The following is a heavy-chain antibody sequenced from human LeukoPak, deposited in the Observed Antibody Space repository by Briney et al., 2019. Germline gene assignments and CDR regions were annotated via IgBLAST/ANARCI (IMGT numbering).Heavy chain of an antibody. Sequence: ASETLSLTCTVSGGSISSYYWSWIRQPPGKGLEWIRYIYYSGSTNYNPSLKSRVTISVDTSKNHFSLEVNSVTAADTAVYYCARHDAVPYFSNGFDPWGQGTLVTVSS. CDR3: ARHDAVPYFSNGFDP. D-gene: IGHD2-2*01. J-gene: IGHJ5*02. CDR1: GGSISSYY. V-gene: IGHV4-59*08. CDR2: IYYSGST.